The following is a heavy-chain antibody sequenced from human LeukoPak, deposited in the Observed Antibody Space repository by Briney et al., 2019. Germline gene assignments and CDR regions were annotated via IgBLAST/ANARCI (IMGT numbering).Heavy chain of an antibody. CDR2: INHSGST. CDR1: GGSISSNDYY. J-gene: IGHJ6*03. CDR3: ARASPPDFWSGYYGYYYYYYMDV. V-gene: IGHV4-39*07. D-gene: IGHD3-3*01. Sequence: NPSETLSLTCTVSGGSISSNDYYWGWIRQPPGKGLEWIGEINHSGSTNYNPSLKSRVTISVDTSKNQFSLKLSSVTAADTAVYYCARASPPDFWSGYYGYYYYYYMDVWGKGTTVTVSS.